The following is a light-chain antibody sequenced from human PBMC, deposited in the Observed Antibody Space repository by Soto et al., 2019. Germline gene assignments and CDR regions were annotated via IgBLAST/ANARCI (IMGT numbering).Light chain of an antibody. CDR2: GAS. Sequence: EIVLTPSPGILSFSPGEISTLSCMASQSVTKNNLNWYQQKPGQAPRLLIYGASIRATGIPDRFSGSGSETDFTLTTSRLEPEDFALYYCQQYGSSAPITFGQGTRLEIK. CDR3: QQYGSSAPIT. V-gene: IGKV3-20*01. CDR1: QSVTKNN. J-gene: IGKJ5*01.